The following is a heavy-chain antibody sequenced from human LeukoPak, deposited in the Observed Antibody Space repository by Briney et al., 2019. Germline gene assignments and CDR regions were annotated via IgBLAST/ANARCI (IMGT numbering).Heavy chain of an antibody. CDR3: ARGRDGYNFDY. CDR2: LSYDGTNK. V-gene: IGHV3-30*14. CDR1: GFTFSNYA. J-gene: IGHJ4*02. D-gene: IGHD5-24*01. Sequence: GRSLRLSCAASGFTFSNYAMHWVRQAPGRGLEWVAVLSYDGTNKYYADSVRGRFTISRDNSKNTLYLQMNSLRAEDTAVYYCARGRDGYNFDYWGQGTLVTVSS.